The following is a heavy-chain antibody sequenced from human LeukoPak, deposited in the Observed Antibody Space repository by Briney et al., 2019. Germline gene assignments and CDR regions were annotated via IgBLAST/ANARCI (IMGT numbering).Heavy chain of an antibody. CDR1: GGSISSSRDY. CDR2: IYYSGST. CDR3: ARGCSSTSCYAGSNMDV. D-gene: IGHD2-2*01. J-gene: IGHJ6*03. Sequence: SETLSLTCTVSGGSISSSRDYWAWIRQPPGKGLEWIANIYYSGSTYYSPSLKSRVTISVDTSKNQFSLKLSSVTAADTAVYYCARGCSSTSCYAGSNMDVWGKGTTVTISS. V-gene: IGHV4-39*01.